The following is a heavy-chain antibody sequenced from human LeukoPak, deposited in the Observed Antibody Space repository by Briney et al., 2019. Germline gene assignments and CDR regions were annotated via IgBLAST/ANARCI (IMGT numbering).Heavy chain of an antibody. D-gene: IGHD5-12*01. V-gene: IGHV3-48*03. CDR3: ARHSRLITVANYWYFDL. Sequence: GGSLRLSCAASGFTFSSYEMNWVRQSPGKGLEWVSYVSSSGSPIYYADSVKGRFSISRDNAKNSMYLQMNSLRAEDTAVCYCARHSRLITVANYWYFDLWGRGTLVTVSS. CDR1: GFTFSSYE. J-gene: IGHJ2*01. CDR2: VSSSGSPI.